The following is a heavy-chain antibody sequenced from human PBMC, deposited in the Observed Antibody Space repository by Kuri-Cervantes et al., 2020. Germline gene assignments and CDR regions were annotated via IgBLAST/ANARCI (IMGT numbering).Heavy chain of an antibody. D-gene: IGHD3-16*01. CDR2: INHSGSI. Sequence: ESLKISCTASGFTFGDYAMSWFRQAPGKGLEWIGEINHSGSINYNPSLKSRVTISEDTSKNQFSLKLSSVTAADTAVYYCARCGLGVGVWGNRGFDYWGQGTLVTVSS. CDR3: ARCGLGVGVWGNRGFDY. V-gene: IGHV4-34*01. J-gene: IGHJ4*02. CDR1: GFTFGDYA.